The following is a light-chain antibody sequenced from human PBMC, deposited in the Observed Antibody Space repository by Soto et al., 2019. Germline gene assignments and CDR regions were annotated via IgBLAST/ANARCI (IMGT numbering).Light chain of an antibody. V-gene: IGLV2-14*01. CDR3: SSYTSSSTPYV. Sequence: QSALXXXXXXXGSXGXSXXIXXXXXXXXVGGYNYVSWYQQHPGKAPKLXXXXVSNRPSGVSNRFSGSKSGNTASLTISGLQAEDEADYYCSSYTSSSTPYVFGTGTKLTVL. CDR2: XVS. J-gene: IGLJ1*01. CDR1: XXXVGGYNY.